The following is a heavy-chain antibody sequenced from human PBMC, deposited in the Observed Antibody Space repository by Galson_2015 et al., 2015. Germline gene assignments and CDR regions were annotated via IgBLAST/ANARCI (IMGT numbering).Heavy chain of an antibody. J-gene: IGHJ4*02. D-gene: IGHD3-3*01. Sequence: SLRLSCAASGFTFSSYEMNWVRQAPGEGLEWVSYISSSGSTIYYTDSVKGRFTISRDNARNSLYLQMNSLRAEDTAVYYCASPREWRGDYWGQGTLVTVSS. CDR1: GFTFSSYE. CDR2: ISSSGSTI. V-gene: IGHV3-48*03. CDR3: ASPREWRGDY.